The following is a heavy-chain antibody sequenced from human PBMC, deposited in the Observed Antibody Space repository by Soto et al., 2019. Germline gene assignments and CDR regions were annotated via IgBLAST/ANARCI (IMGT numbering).Heavy chain of an antibody. V-gene: IGHV6-1*01. CDR3: ARVIQQWPSRYFDY. CDR1: GDSVSSNSAA. J-gene: IGHJ4*02. D-gene: IGHD6-19*01. CDR2: TYYRSERYN. Sequence: QVQLQQSGPGLVKPSQTLSLTCAISGDSVSSNSAAWNWIRQSPSRGLEWLGRTYYRSERYNDYAVSVKGRISINPDTSKNPFSLQLNSVTPEDTALYYCARVIQQWPSRYFDYWGQATLVTVSS.